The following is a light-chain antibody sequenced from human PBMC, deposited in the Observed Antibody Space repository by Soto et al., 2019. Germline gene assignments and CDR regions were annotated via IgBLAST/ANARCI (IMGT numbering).Light chain of an antibody. J-gene: IGKJ1*01. CDR3: QQYNNWPPWT. V-gene: IGKV3-15*01. Sequence: EIVMTQSPATLSVSPGERATLSGRASQSVSSNLAWYQQKPGQAPRLLIYGASTRSTDIPARFSGSECGTEFTLTISSLQSEDFAVYYYQQYNNWPPWTFGQGTKVDIK. CDR1: QSVSSN. CDR2: GAS.